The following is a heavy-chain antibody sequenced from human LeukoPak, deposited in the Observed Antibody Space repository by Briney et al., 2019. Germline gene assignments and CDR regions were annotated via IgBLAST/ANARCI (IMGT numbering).Heavy chain of an antibody. CDR3: ASSLWSGYYAKFDP. D-gene: IGHD3-3*01. CDR2: IYHSGST. J-gene: IGHJ5*02. CDR1: GYSISSGYY. V-gene: IGHV4-38-2*02. Sequence: SETLSLTCTVSGYSISSGYYWGWIRQPPGKGLEWIGSIYHSGSTYYNPSLKSRVTISVDTSKTQFSLKLSSVTAADTAVYYCASSLWSGYYAKFDPWGQGTLVTVSS.